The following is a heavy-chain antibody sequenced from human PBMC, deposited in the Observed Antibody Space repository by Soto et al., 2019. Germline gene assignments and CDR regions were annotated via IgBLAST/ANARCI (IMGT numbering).Heavy chain of an antibody. CDR1: GFSFSSHY. CDR3: ARGSTVSGTVY. J-gene: IGHJ4*02. D-gene: IGHD6-19*01. V-gene: IGHV3-74*01. Sequence: EVQLVESGGGLVQPGGSLRLSCAASGFSFSSHYMHWVRQVPGKGLVWVSCINTDGRTTSYADSVKGRFTISRDNAKSTLYLQMNSLGAADSAVYYCARGSTVSGTVYWGQGTLVTVSS. CDR2: INTDGRTT.